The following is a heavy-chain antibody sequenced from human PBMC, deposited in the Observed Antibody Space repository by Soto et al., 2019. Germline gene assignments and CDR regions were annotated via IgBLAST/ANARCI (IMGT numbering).Heavy chain of an antibody. CDR2: ISKSGDST. D-gene: IGHD3-10*01. Sequence: GGSLRLSSAASGVTFTSYAMTWVRQVPGEGLQWVSSISKSGDSTYYADSVKGRFTTSRDNSKNTLYLQMNSLRAEDTAIYYCAKGSFGFDYWGQGTLVTVSS. J-gene: IGHJ4*02. CDR1: GVTFTSYA. CDR3: AKGSFGFDY. V-gene: IGHV3-23*01.